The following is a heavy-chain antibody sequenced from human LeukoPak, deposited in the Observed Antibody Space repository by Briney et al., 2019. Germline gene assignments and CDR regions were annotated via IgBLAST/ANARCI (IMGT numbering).Heavy chain of an antibody. CDR1: GFIFSNYW. J-gene: IGHJ4*02. V-gene: IGHV3-7*01. CDR3: ARGRPHGNDY. D-gene: IGHD4-23*01. Sequence: GGSLRLSCAASGFIFSNYWMSWVRQAPGKGLEWVANIKQDGSDKYYVDSVKGRFTISRDNGKNTLYLQMNSLRVEDTAVYYCARGRPHGNDYWGQGTLVTVSS. CDR2: IKQDGSDK.